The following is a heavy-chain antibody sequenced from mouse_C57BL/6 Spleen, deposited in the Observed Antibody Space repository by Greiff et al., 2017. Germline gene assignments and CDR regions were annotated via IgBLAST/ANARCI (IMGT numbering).Heavy chain of an antibody. CDR2: ISSGGGYT. Sequence: EVQRVESGGDLVKPGGSLKLSCAASGFTFSSYGMSWVRQTPDKRLEWVATISSGGGYTYYPDSVKGRVTIARDNAKNTLYLEMSSLKSEDTAMYYCARHEIYYDYDGGFGYWGQGTLVTVSA. J-gene: IGHJ3*01. CDR3: ARHEIYYDYDGGFGY. V-gene: IGHV5-6*01. CDR1: GFTFSSYG. D-gene: IGHD2-4*01.